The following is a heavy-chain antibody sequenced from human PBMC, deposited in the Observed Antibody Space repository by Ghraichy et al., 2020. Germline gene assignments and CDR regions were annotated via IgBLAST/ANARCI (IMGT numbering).Heavy chain of an antibody. J-gene: IGHJ4*02. V-gene: IGHV1-18*01. D-gene: IGHD3-22*01. CDR1: GYTFTSYG. CDR2: ISAYNGNT. Sequence: ASVKVSCKASGYTFTSYGISWVRQAPGQGLEWMGWISAYNGNTNYAQKLQGRVTMTTDTSTSTAYMELRSLRSDDTAVYYCARSVVPYYYDSSGYLYWGQGTLVTVSS. CDR3: ARSVVPYYYDSSGYLY.